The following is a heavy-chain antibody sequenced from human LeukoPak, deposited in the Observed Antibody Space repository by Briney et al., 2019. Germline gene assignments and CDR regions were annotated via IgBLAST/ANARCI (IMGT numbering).Heavy chain of an antibody. J-gene: IGHJ6*03. CDR1: GDSISSGSYY. CDR3: ASRHSKQQPYYYYMDI. Sequence: SQTPSLTCTVSGDSISSGSYYWSWIRQPAGKGLEWIGRIYSNGDTKFNPSLKSRVTISLDTSKNQFSLKLSSATAADTAVYYCASRHSKQQPYYYYMDIWGKGTTVTVSS. D-gene: IGHD6-13*01. V-gene: IGHV4-61*02. CDR2: IYSNGDT.